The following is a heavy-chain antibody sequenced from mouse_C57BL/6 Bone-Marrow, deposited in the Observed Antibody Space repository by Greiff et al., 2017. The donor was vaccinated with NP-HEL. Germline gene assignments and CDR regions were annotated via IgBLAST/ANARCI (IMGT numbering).Heavy chain of an antibody. Sequence: EVNLVESGGDLVKPGGSLKLSCAASGFTFSSYGMSWVRQTPDKRLEWVATISSGGSYTYYPDSVKGRFTISRDNAKNTLYLQMSSLKSEDTAMYYCARQAYYYGTYYAMDYWGQGTSVTVSS. J-gene: IGHJ4*01. D-gene: IGHD1-1*01. V-gene: IGHV5-6*01. CDR2: ISSGGSYT. CDR3: ARQAYYYGTYYAMDY. CDR1: GFTFSSYG.